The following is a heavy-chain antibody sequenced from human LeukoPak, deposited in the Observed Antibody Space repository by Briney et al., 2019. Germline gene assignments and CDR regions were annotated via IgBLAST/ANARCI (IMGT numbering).Heavy chain of an antibody. D-gene: IGHD6-19*01. Sequence: PGGSLRLSCAASGFSFSTFSMNWLRQAPGKGLEWVSCISRRSDSIYYADSVNGRFTISRDNAKNTLYLQMSRLSVEDTGGYFCARGTVAGTIQHWGQGTRDSVSS. CDR2: ISRRSDSI. CDR3: ARGTVAGTIQH. J-gene: IGHJ1*01. V-gene: IGHV3-21*01. CDR1: GFSFSTFS.